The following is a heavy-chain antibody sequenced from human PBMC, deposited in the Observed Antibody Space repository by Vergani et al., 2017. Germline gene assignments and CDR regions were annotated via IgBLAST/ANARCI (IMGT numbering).Heavy chain of an antibody. V-gene: IGHV3-48*01. CDR2: ISSNSSPI. Sequence: EVHLVESGGGLVQPGGSLRLSWAASGFTFSSYSMNWVRQAPGKGLEWVSYISSNSSPIYYADSVKGRLTISRDNAKNSLYLQMNSLRAEDTAVYYWARLPLTTVDTGDTDYYYGMDVWGQGTTVTVSS. CDR3: ARLPLTTVDTGDTDYYYGMDV. J-gene: IGHJ6*02. D-gene: IGHD4-23*01. CDR1: GFTFSSYS.